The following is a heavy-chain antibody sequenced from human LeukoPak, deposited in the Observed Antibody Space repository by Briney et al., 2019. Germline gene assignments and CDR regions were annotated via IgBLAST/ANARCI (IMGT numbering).Heavy chain of an antibody. J-gene: IGHJ3*02. D-gene: IGHD3-3*01. CDR1: GYTFTSYY. CDR2: INPSGGST. CDR3: ARDQGYDFWSGLLDTHAFDI. Sequence: ASVKVSCKASGYTFTSYYMHWVRQAPGQGLEWMGIINPSGGSTSYAQKFQGRVTMTRDTSTSTVYMELSSLRSEDTAVYYCARDQGYDFWSGLLDTHAFDIWGQGTMVTVSS. V-gene: IGHV1-46*01.